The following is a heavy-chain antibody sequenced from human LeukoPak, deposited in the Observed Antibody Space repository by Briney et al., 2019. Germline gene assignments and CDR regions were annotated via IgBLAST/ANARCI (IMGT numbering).Heavy chain of an antibody. CDR3: AREAYINYVSIFDY. V-gene: IGHV3-7*01. D-gene: IGHD4-11*01. J-gene: IGHJ4*02. CDR1: GFTFSAYY. Sequence: GGSLRLSCVVSGFTFSAYYMSWVRQAPGKGLEWVASIKQDRFDKYYVDSVKGRFTIHRDNAKSSLSLQLNNLRAEDTAVYYCAREAYINYVSIFDYWGQGIPVTVSS. CDR2: IKQDRFDK.